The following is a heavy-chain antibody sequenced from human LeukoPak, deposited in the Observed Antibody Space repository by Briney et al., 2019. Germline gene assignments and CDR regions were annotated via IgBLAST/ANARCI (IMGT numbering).Heavy chain of an antibody. Sequence: ASVKVSCKASGYTFTSYGISWVRQAPGQGLEWMGWISAYNGNTNYAQKLQGRVTMTTDTSTSTAYMELRSLRSVDTAVYYCAVDPGIAVAGTGTFDYWGQGTLVTVSS. V-gene: IGHV1-18*01. CDR3: AVDPGIAVAGTGTFDY. CDR1: GYTFTSYG. CDR2: ISAYNGNT. J-gene: IGHJ4*02. D-gene: IGHD6-19*01.